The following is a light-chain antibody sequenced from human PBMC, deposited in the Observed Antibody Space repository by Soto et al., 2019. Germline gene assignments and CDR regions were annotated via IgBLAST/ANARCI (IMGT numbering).Light chain of an antibody. V-gene: IGLV2-14*01. CDR3: SSYTSRSTLYVV. CDR1: SSDVGGYNY. CDR2: DVS. J-gene: IGLJ2*01. Sequence: QSVLTQPASVSGSPGQSITISCTGTSSDVGGYNYVSWYQQHPGKAPKLMIYDVSNRPSGVSNRFSGPKSGNTASLAISGLQAEDEADYYCSSYTSRSTLYVVFGGGTKLTVL.